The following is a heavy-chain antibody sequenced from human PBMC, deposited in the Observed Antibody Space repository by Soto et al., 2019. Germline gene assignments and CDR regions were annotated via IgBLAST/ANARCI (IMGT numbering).Heavy chain of an antibody. J-gene: IGHJ6*03. CDR2: ISSSSSYI. CDR3: AREDGGDYYYYYMDV. D-gene: IGHD4-17*01. Sequence: GGSLRLSCAASGFTFSTYSMNWVRQAPGKGLEWVSSISSSSSYIYYADSVKGRFTISRDNAKNSLYLQMNSLRAEDTAVYYCAREDGGDYYYYYMDVWGKGTTVTVSS. CDR1: GFTFSTYS. V-gene: IGHV3-21*01.